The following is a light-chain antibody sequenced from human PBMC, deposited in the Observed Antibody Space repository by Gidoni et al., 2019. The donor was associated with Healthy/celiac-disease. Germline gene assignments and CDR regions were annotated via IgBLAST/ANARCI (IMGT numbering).Light chain of an antibody. CDR1: QSISSY. J-gene: IGKJ1*01. CDR3: QQSYSTPWT. V-gene: IGKV1-39*01. CDR2: AAS. Sequence: DIQMTQSPSSLSASVGDRVTITCLASQSISSYLNWYQQKPGKAPKLLIYAASILQSGVPSRFSGSGSGTDFTLTISSLQPEDFATYYCQQSYSTPWTFXQXTKVEIK.